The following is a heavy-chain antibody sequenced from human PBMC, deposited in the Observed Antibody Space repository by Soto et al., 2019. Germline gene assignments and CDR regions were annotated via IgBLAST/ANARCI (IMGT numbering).Heavy chain of an antibody. CDR1: GLTFSNSW. CDR3: TRVSRVSLPDF. V-gene: IGHV3-7*04. J-gene: IGHJ4*02. Sequence: EVQLVESGGGLVQPGGSLRLSCEVSGLTFSNSWMNWVRQPPGKGLEWVANINPDGSGKYYVESLRGRFTISRDNAKNALYLQMNSLRAEDTAVYYCTRVSRVSLPDFWGQGALVTVSS. CDR2: INPDGSGK.